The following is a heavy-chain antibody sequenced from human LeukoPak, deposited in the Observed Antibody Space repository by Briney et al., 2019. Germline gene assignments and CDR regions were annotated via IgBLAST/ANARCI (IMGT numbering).Heavy chain of an antibody. CDR3: ARDFNYYDSSVNYFDY. Sequence: PGGSLRPSCAASGFTLSRYWMSWVRQAPGKGLEWVANMKQGGSEKNYVDSVKGRFTISRVNAENSLHLQMNSLRAEDTAVYYCARDFNYYDSSVNYFDYWGQGTLVTVSS. CDR1: GFTLSRYW. D-gene: IGHD3-22*01. J-gene: IGHJ4*02. CDR2: MKQGGSEK. V-gene: IGHV3-7*01.